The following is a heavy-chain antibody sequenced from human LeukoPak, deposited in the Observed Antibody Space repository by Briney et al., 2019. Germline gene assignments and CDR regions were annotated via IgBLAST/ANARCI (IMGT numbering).Heavy chain of an antibody. J-gene: IGHJ4*02. D-gene: IGHD5-18*01. CDR1: GYSFPNYW. Sequence: GESLKISCKGSGYSFPNYWIGWVRQMPGKGLEWIGIVYPATSDTTYSPSFQGQVTISADKSSSTAYLQWSSLKASDTAIYYCARPKALGGYNYEFEFWGQGTLVTVSS. CDR3: ARPKALGGYNYEFEF. CDR2: VYPATSDT. V-gene: IGHV5-51*01.